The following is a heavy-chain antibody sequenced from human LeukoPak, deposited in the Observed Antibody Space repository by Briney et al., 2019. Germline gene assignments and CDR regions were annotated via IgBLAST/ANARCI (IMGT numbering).Heavy chain of an antibody. J-gene: IGHJ4*02. D-gene: IGHD3-3*01. V-gene: IGHV3-7*01. Sequence: PGGSLRLSCAASGFIFSNYWMSWVRQAPGKGLEWVANIKEDGSESHYVDSVKGRFTISRDNAKNSLYLQMNSLRAEDTAVYYCARDPSHYDFWSGYYTGITWRYFDYWGQGTLVTVSS. CDR1: GFIFSNYW. CDR2: IKEDGSES. CDR3: ARDPSHYDFWSGYYTGITWRYFDY.